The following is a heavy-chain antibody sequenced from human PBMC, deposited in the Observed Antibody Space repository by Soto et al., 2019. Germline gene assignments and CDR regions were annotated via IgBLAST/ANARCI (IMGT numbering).Heavy chain of an antibody. CDR2: ISAYNGNT. D-gene: IGHD2-15*01. Sequence: QVQLVQSGSEVKKPGASVKVSCKASGCTFTNYGMSWVRQAPGQGLEWMGWISAYNGNTNHAQNFKGRVTMTTDTSTNTAYRELRSLRSDDTAVYYCARCYCSVGSCYSCWHFDLWGRGALVTVSS. J-gene: IGHJ2*01. CDR3: ARCYCSVGSCYSCWHFDL. V-gene: IGHV1-18*01. CDR1: GCTFTNYG.